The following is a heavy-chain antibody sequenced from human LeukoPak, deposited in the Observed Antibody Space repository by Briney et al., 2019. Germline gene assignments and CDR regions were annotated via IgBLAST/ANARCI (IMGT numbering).Heavy chain of an antibody. Sequence: ASVKVSCKASGYTFTSYYMHWVRQAPGQGLEWMGWINPNSGGTNYAQKFQGRVTMTRDTSISTAYMELSRLRSDDTAVYYCASEYGSGSYYSNWGQGTLVTVSS. D-gene: IGHD3-10*01. CDR2: INPNSGGT. J-gene: IGHJ4*02. V-gene: IGHV1-2*02. CDR1: GYTFTSYY. CDR3: ASEYGSGSYYSN.